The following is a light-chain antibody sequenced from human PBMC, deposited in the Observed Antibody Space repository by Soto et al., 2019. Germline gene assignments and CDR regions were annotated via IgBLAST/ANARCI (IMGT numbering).Light chain of an antibody. CDR3: SSYTSTSTLDV. CDR2: EVS. J-gene: IGLJ1*01. V-gene: IGLV2-14*01. CDR1: SSDVGGYNY. Sequence: QSALTQPASVSGSPGQSITISCTGTSSDVGGYNYVSWYQQHPGKAPKLMIYEVSSRPSGVSNRFSGSKSGNTASLTISGLQAEDEADYYCSSYTSTSTLDVFGSGTQLTVL.